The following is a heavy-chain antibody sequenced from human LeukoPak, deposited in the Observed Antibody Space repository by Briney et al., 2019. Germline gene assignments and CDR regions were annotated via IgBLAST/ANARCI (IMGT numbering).Heavy chain of an antibody. V-gene: IGHV1-69*13. CDR1: GYIFTSYG. CDR3: ARSKWGSGKYYFDY. J-gene: IGHJ4*02. D-gene: IGHD7-27*01. Sequence: SVKVSCKASGYIFTSYGISWVRQAPGQGLEWMGGIIPIFGTANYAQKFQGRVTITADESTSTAYMELSSLRSEDTAVYYCARSKWGSGKYYFDYWGQGTLVTVSS. CDR2: IIPIFGTA.